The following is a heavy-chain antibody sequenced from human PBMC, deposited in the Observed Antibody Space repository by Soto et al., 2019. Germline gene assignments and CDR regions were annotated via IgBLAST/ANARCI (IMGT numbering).Heavy chain of an antibody. J-gene: IGHJ5*02. D-gene: IGHD5-18*01. CDR3: VRHRRTGRTLMVTGWFDP. CDR2: ISNTGTT. CDR1: GGSIITTDYY. Sequence: QLQLQESGPGLVKPSETLSLTCSVSGGSIITTDYYWAWIRQPPVRELEWFGRISNTGTTFYNPSLQSRVTISVDPSKRQFSLRLTSVTASDTAVYYCVRHRRTGRTLMVTGWFDPWGQVTLVNVSS. V-gene: IGHV4-39*01.